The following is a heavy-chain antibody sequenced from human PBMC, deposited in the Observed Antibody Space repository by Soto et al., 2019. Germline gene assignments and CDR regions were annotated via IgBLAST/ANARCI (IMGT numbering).Heavy chain of an antibody. J-gene: IGHJ4*02. Sequence: QVHLVQSGAEVKKPGASVQVSCKASGYTFTSYGITWVRQAPGQGLEWMGWISAHNGNTDYAQKLQGRVIVTRDTSTSTAYMELRSLISDDTAVYYCARGSYGDYWGQGALVTVSS. CDR2: ISAHNGNT. V-gene: IGHV1-18*01. CDR3: ARGSYGDY. D-gene: IGHD3-10*01. CDR1: GYTFTSYG.